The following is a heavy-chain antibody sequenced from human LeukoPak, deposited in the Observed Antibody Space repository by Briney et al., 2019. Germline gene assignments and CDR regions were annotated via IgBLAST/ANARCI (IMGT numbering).Heavy chain of an antibody. Sequence: PSETLSLTCAVYGGSFSGYYWSWIRQPPGKGLEWIGEINHSGSTNYNPSLKSRVTISVDTSKNQFSLKLSSVTAADTAVYYCARVIWFGELYPWGWFDPWGQGTLVTVSS. V-gene: IGHV4-34*01. D-gene: IGHD3-10*01. CDR3: ARVIWFGELYPWGWFDP. CDR1: GGSFSGYY. J-gene: IGHJ5*02. CDR2: INHSGST.